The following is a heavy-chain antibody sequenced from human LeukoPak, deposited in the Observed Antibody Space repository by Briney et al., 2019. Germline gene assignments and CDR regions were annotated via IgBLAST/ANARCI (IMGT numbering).Heavy chain of an antibody. Sequence: ASVKVSCKASGYTFTCYDINWVRQATGQGLEWMGWMNPNSGNTGYAQKFQGRVTMTRDTSISTAYMELSRLRSDDTAVYYCARVAQLAFDPWGQGTLVTVSS. CDR1: GYTFTCYD. J-gene: IGHJ5*02. CDR3: ARVAQLAFDP. CDR2: MNPNSGNT. D-gene: IGHD5-18*01. V-gene: IGHV1-8*01.